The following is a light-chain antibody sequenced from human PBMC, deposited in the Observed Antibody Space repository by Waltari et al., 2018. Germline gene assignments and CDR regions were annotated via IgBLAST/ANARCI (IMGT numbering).Light chain of an antibody. V-gene: IGKV4-1*01. CDR1: QSVLYSSNNNNY. CDR3: QQYYSIPWT. CDR2: WAS. J-gene: IGKJ1*01. Sequence: DIVMTQSPDSLAVSLGERATINCKSSQSVLYSSNNNNYLAWYQQKPGQPPKLLISWASTRESGVPDRFSGSGSGTDFTLTISSLQAEDVAVYYCQQYYSIPWTFGQGTKVEIK.